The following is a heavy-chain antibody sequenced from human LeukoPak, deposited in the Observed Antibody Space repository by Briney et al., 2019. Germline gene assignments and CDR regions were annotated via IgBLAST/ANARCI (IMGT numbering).Heavy chain of an antibody. V-gene: IGHV3-9*03. CDR1: GFIFDDYA. J-gene: IGHJ4*02. CDR3: AKDRGYSSSFFEI. CDR2: ISWDSGKI. D-gene: IGHD6-13*01. Sequence: PGGSLRLSCAASGFIFDDYAMHWVRQAPGKGLEWVSGISWDSGKIDYADSVKGRFTISRDNAKYSLYLQMNSLRVEDMALYYCAKDRGYSSSFFEIWGQGTLVTVSS.